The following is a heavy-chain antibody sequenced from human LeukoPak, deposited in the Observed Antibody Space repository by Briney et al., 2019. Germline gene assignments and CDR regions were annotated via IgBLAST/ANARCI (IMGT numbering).Heavy chain of an antibody. CDR3: AKPALMSSGYYFDY. J-gene: IGHJ4*02. D-gene: IGHD3-22*01. V-gene: IGHV3-23*01. CDR1: GFTFSSYA. CDR2: ISGSGGST. Sequence: GGSLRLSCAASGFTFSSYAMSWVRQAPGKGLEWGSAISGSGGSTYYADSVKGRFTISRDNSKNTLYLQMNSLIAEDTAVYYCAKPALMSSGYYFDYWGQGTLVTVSS.